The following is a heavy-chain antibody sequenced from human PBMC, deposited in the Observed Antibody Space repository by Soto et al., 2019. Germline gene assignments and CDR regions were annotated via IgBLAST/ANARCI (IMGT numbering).Heavy chain of an antibody. Sequence: LSLTCGLSGSLPVGSLSTYFWTWIRQPPGKGLEWIGEINHSGSPNYSPSLRGRVTISLDTSKKQFSLNLSSVTAADTAVYFCARARFSQWSQDYYGLDVWGQGTTVTVSS. J-gene: IGHJ6*02. D-gene: IGHD3-3*01. CDR3: ARARFSQWSQDYYGLDV. CDR2: INHSGSP. CDR1: GSLPVGSLSTYF. V-gene: IGHV4-34*01.